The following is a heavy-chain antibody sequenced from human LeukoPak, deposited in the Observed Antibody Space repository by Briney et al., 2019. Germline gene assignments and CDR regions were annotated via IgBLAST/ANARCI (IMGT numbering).Heavy chain of an antibody. CDR2: IYTSGST. CDR1: GGSISSGSYY. Sequence: TSQTLSLTCTVSGGSISSGSYYWSWIRQPAGKGLEWIGRIYTSGSTNYNPSLKSRVTISVDTSKNQFSLKLSSVTAADTAMYYCARDTDYGFLYWGQGTLVTVSS. CDR3: ARDTDYGFLY. D-gene: IGHD4-17*01. J-gene: IGHJ4*02. V-gene: IGHV4-61*02.